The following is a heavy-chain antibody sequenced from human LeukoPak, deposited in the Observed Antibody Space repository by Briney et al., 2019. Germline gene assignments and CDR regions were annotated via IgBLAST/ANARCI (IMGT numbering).Heavy chain of an antibody. CDR1: GYTFTSYG. V-gene: IGHV1-18*01. J-gene: IGHJ6*02. CDR2: ISAYNGNT. CDR3: ASQLVRGVPNYYYYGMDV. D-gene: IGHD3-10*01. Sequence: ASVKVSCKASGYTFTSYGISWVRQAPGQGPEWMGWISAYNGNTNYAQKLQGRVTMTTDTSTSTAYMELRSLRSDDTAVYYCASQLVRGVPNYYYYGMDVWGQGTTVTVSS.